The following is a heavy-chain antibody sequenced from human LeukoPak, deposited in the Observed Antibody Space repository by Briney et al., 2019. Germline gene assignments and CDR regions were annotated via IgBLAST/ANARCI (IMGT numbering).Heavy chain of an antibody. J-gene: IGHJ4*02. V-gene: IGHV4-39*01. D-gene: IGHD5-18*01. CDR3: VSPRGFSYGYFDY. CDR1: GGSISSSSAN. Sequence: PSETLSLTCTVSGGSISSSSANWGWIRQPPGKGLEWIGSIYYSKNTYYNPSLKSRVTISADTSKNQFSLTLGSVSATDTAVYYCVSPRGFSYGYFDYWGQGTLVTVSS. CDR2: IYYSKNT.